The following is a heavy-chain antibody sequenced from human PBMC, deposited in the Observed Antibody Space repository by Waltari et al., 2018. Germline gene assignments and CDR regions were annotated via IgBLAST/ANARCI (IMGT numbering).Heavy chain of an antibody. CDR2: ISSSSSTI. J-gene: IGHJ4*02. D-gene: IGHD3-3*01. V-gene: IGHV3-48*01. Sequence: EVQLVESGGGLVQPGGSLRLSCAASGFTFSSYSMNWVRQAPGKGLEWVSYISSSSSTIYYADSVKGRFTISRDNAKNSRYLQMNSLRAEDTAVYYCARPYIPTESGYRPDDYWGQGIVVTVSS. CDR1: GFTFSSYS. CDR3: ARPYIPTESGYRPDDY.